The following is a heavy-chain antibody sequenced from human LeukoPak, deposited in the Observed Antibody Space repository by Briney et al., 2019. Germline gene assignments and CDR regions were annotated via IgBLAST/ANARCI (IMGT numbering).Heavy chain of an antibody. J-gene: IGHJ5*02. CDR2: IYYSGST. CDR1: GDSINSYY. Sequence: SETLSLTCTVSGDSINSYYWSWIRQPPGKGLEWIGYIYYSGSTNYNPSLKSRVTMSIDTSKNQFSLKLTSVTAADTAVYYCAREGKTTAAPTTWGQGTLVTVSS. CDR3: AREGKTTAAPTT. D-gene: IGHD4-11*01. V-gene: IGHV4-59*01.